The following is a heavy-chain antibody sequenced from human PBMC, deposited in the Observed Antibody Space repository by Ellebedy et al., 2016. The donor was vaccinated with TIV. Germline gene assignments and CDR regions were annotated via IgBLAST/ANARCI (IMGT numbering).Heavy chain of an antibody. CDR2: INADGTAT. D-gene: IGHD3-10*01. Sequence: GESLKISXAGSGFSFNRHWMHWVRQAPGKGLVWLSRINADGTATNYADSVQGRFTVSKDTAKHTVYLELNSLRPEDTAVYYCAREVSALGTYYLRTWFDPWGQGVLVTVAS. CDR3: AREVSALGTYYLRTWFDP. V-gene: IGHV3-74*01. CDR1: GFSFNRHW. J-gene: IGHJ5*02.